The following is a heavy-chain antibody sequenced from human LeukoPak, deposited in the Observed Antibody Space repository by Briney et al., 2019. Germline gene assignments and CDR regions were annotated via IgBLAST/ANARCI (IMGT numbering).Heavy chain of an antibody. Sequence: GESLKISCKGSGYSFITYWIGWVRQMPGKGLEWMGIIYPGDSDTRYSPSFQGQVTISADKSISTAYLQWSSLKAPDTAMYYCARHLADSSGYRAFDIWGQGTMVTVSS. CDR2: IYPGDSDT. J-gene: IGHJ3*02. V-gene: IGHV5-51*01. CDR1: GYSFITYW. D-gene: IGHD3-22*01. CDR3: ARHLADSSGYRAFDI.